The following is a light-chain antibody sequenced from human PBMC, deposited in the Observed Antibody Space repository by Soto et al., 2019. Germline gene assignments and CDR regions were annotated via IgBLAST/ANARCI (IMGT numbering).Light chain of an antibody. CDR3: QKYNSAPIFT. J-gene: IGKJ3*01. V-gene: IGKV1-27*01. CDR2: AAS. CDR1: QGISNY. Sequence: DIQMTQSPSSLSASVGDRVTITCRASQGISNYLAWYQQKPGKVPKLLIYAASTLQSGVPSRFSGSGSGTDFTFTISRLQPEDVATYYCQKYNSAPIFTFGPGTKVDSK.